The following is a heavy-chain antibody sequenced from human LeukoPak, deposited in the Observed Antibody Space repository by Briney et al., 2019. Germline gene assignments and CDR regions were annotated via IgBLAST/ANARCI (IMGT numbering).Heavy chain of an antibody. D-gene: IGHD1-26*01. Sequence: PGGSLRLSCAASGFTFDDYGMSWVRQAPGKGLEWVSGINWNGGSTGYADSVKGRFTISRDNAKNSLYLQMNSLRAADTALYYCARGGWELLPYYFDYWGQGTLVTVSS. CDR2: INWNGGST. CDR3: ARGGWELLPYYFDY. J-gene: IGHJ4*02. V-gene: IGHV3-20*04. CDR1: GFTFDDYG.